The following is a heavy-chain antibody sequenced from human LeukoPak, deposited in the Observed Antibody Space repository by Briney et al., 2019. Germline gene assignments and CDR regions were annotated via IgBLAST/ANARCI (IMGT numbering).Heavy chain of an antibody. CDR3: ARLDYSGSYYFDY. D-gene: IGHD1-26*01. J-gene: IGHJ4*02. Sequence: GGSLRLSCAASGFTVSSNYMSWVRQAPGKGLEWVSVIYSGGSTYYADSVKGRFTISRDNSKNTLYLQMNSLRAEDTAVYYCARLDYSGSYYFDYWGQGTLVTV. CDR1: GFTVSSNY. CDR2: IYSGGST. V-gene: IGHV3-53*01.